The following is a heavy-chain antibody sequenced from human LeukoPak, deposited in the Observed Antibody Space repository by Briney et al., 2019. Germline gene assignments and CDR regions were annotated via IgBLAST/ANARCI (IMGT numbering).Heavy chain of an antibody. CDR3: ARLVDTAMVPPYYYYYSVDF. Sequence: PSETLSLTCTVSGGSISSYYWSCIRQPPGKGLEWIACIFDSGSTNYNPSLKSRVTISVDTSKSQFSLKLSSVTAADTAMYYCARLVDTAMVPPYYYYYSVDFWGQGTTVTVSS. CDR2: IFDSGST. CDR1: GGSISSYY. J-gene: IGHJ6*02. D-gene: IGHD5-18*01. V-gene: IGHV4-59*08.